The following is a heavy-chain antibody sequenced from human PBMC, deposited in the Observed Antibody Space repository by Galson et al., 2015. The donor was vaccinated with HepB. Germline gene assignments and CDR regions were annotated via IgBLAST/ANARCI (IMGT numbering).Heavy chain of an antibody. J-gene: IGHJ4*02. CDR2: MKGDGDEK. Sequence: SLRLSCAASGFTFTNYWMSWVRQAPGKGLEWVANMKGDGDEKYYVDSVKGRFTISRDSAKNSLYLQMSSLRAEDTAVYYCARLRGYCDDTNCYSQHSFDYWGQGTLVTVSS. CDR3: ARLRGYCDDTNCYSQHSFDY. V-gene: IGHV3-7*03. CDR1: GFTFTNYW. D-gene: IGHD2-2*01.